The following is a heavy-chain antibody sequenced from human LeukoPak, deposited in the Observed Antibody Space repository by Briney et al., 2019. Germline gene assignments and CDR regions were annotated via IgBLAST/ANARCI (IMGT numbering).Heavy chain of an antibody. Sequence: SGGSLRLSCAASGFTFSSYWMSWVRQAPGKGLEWVSAISGSGGSTYYADSVKGRFTISRDNSKNTLYLQMNSLRAEDTAVYYCAKGTNGYDSSGCDYWGQGTLVTVSS. V-gene: IGHV3-23*01. D-gene: IGHD3-22*01. J-gene: IGHJ4*02. CDR1: GFTFSSYW. CDR3: AKGTNGYDSSGCDY. CDR2: ISGSGGST.